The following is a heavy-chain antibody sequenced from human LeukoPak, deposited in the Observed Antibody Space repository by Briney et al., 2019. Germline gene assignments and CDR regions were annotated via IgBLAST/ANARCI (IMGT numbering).Heavy chain of an antibody. V-gene: IGHV4-61*02. J-gene: IGHJ6*03. CDR3: AREGLRDFGVVITYYYYYYMDV. CDR2: ICTSGCT. CDR1: GGSISSGSYY. D-gene: IGHD3-3*01. Sequence: PSQTLSLTCTVSGGSISSGSYYWSWIRQPAGKGLVWIGRICTSGCTNYNPSLKSRVTISVDTSKNQFSLKLSSVTAADTAVYYCAREGLRDFGVVITYYYYYYMDVWGKGTTVTVSS.